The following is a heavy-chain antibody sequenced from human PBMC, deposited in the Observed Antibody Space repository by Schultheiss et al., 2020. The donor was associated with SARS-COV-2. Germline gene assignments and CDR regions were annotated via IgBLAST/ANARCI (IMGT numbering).Heavy chain of an antibody. Sequence: SETLSLTCAVSGYSISSGYYWGWIRQPPGKGLEWIGRIYTSGSTNYNPSLKSRVTMSVDTSKNQFSLKLSSVTAADTAVYYCASQSMVRGVTQFDYWGQGTLVTVSS. J-gene: IGHJ4*02. CDR3: ASQSMVRGVTQFDY. D-gene: IGHD3-10*01. V-gene: IGHV4-38-2*01. CDR2: IYTSGST. CDR1: GYSISSGYY.